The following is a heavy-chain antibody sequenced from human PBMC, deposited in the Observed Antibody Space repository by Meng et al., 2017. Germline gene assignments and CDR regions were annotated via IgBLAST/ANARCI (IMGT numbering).Heavy chain of an antibody. D-gene: IGHD6-19*01. CDR2: IYHSGST. CDR3: ARDRGAVAGTNFDY. J-gene: IGHJ4*02. V-gene: IGHV4-4*02. Sequence: GDVPESGPGLVKPSGTLSLTCAVSGGSISSSNWWSWVRQPPGKGLEWIGDIYHSGSTNYNPSLKSRVTISVDKSKNQFSLKLSSVTAADTAVYYCARDRGAVAGTNFDYWGQGTLVTVSS. CDR1: GGSISSSNW.